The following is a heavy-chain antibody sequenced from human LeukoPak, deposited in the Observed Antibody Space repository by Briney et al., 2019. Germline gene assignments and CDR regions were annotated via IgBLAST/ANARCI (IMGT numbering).Heavy chain of an antibody. CDR3: ARGRYSYGYYFDY. CDR2: ISSNGGST. CDR1: GFTSSSYA. J-gene: IGHJ4*02. D-gene: IGHD5-18*01. V-gene: IGHV3-64*01. Sequence: RGCLRLSCAASGFTSSSYAMHWVRQAPGEGREYVSAISSNGGSTYYANSVKGRFTISRDNSKNTLYLQMGSVRAEDMAVYYCARGRYSYGYYFDYWGQGTLVTVSS.